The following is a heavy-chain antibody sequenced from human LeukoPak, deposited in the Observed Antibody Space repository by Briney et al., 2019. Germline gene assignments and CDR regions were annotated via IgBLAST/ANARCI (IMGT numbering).Heavy chain of an antibody. J-gene: IGHJ4*02. CDR3: GTHAGRTGSDD. CDR1: GFIFSGYY. D-gene: IGHD1-14*01. Sequence: GGSLRLSCATSGFIFSGYYMSWIRQAPGKGLEWVSYISGSRNDISYADSVKGRFTISRDNAKGSLYLQMNSLRAADTAVYYCGTHAGRTGSDDWGQGTLVTVAS. CDR2: ISGSRNDI. V-gene: IGHV3-11*01.